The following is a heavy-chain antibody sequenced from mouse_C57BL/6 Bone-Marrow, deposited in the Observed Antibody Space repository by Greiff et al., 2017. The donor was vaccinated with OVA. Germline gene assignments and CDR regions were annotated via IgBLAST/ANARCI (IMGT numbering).Heavy chain of an antibody. CDR3: ARIYDYGSTYFDV. CDR2: INPNNGGT. J-gene: IGHJ1*03. V-gene: IGHV1-26*01. CDR1: GYTFTDYY. D-gene: IGHD1-1*01. Sequence: EVQLQQSGPELVKPGASVKISCKASGYTFTDYYMNWVKQSHGKSLEWIGDINPNNGGTSYNQKFKGKATLTVDKSSSTAYMELRSLTSEDSAVYYCARIYDYGSTYFDVWGTGTTVTVSS.